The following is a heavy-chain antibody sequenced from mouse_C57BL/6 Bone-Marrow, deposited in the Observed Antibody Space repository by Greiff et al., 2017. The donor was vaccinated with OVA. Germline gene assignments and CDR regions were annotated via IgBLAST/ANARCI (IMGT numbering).Heavy chain of an antibody. J-gene: IGHJ2*01. V-gene: IGHV1-80*01. D-gene: IGHD1-1*01. Sequence: QVQLQQSGAELVKPGASVKISCKASGYAFSSYWMNWVKQRPGKGLEWLGQIYPGDGDTNYNGKFKGKATLTADKSSSTAYMQRSSLTSEDSAVYFCAREGHYYGSSPDYWGQGTTLTVSS. CDR2: IYPGDGDT. CDR3: AREGHYYGSSPDY. CDR1: GYAFSSYW.